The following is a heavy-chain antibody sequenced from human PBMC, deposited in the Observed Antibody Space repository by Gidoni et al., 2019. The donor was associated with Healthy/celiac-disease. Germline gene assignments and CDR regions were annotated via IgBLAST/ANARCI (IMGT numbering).Heavy chain of an antibody. V-gene: IGHV3-30*01. CDR3: ARESYDFWSGYYGGPGYYYYYGMDV. D-gene: IGHD3-3*01. J-gene: IGHJ6*02. Sequence: ADSVKGRFTISRDNSKNTLYLQMNSLRAEDTAVYYCARESYDFWSGYYGGPGYYYYYGMDVWGQGTTVTVSS.